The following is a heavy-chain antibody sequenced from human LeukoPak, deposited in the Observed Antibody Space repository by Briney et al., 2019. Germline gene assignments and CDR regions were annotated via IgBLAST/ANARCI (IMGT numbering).Heavy chain of an antibody. CDR1: GFTFSIYG. J-gene: IGHJ1*01. Sequence: PGRSLRLSCAVSGFTFSIYGMHWVRQAPGKGLGWVAVISYGANNKYYADSVKGRFTISRDNSNNTLYLQMDSLRAEDTAVYYCVLPVMILNGYFHHWGQGTLVTVSS. V-gene: IGHV3-30*03. CDR3: VLPVMILNGYFHH. D-gene: IGHD3-3*01. CDR2: ISYGANNK.